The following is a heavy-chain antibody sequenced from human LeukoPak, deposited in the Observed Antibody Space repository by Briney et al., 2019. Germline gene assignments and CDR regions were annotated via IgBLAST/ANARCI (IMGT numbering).Heavy chain of an antibody. Sequence: GGSLRLSCAASGFTVSSNYMNWVRQAPGKGLEWVSVIYSGGSTYYADSVKGRFTISRDNSKNTLYLQMNSLRAEDTAVYYCARESHGSGSYPNFDYWGQGALVTVSS. CDR1: GFTVSSNY. J-gene: IGHJ4*02. CDR2: IYSGGST. D-gene: IGHD3-10*01. CDR3: ARESHGSGSYPNFDY. V-gene: IGHV3-53*01.